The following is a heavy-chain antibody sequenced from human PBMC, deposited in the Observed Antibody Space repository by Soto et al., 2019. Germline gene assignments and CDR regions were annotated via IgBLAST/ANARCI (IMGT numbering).Heavy chain of an antibody. Sequence: PSETLSLTCTVSGASLNNYYWTWNRQPPGKGLEWIGYIHYSGSTTYNPSLKNRVTISRDTSKKQFYLNLTSVTAVDTATYYCAHLGRVVPYFDYWGQGTLVTVSS. CDR2: IHYSGST. CDR3: AHLGRVVPYFDY. J-gene: IGHJ4*02. CDR1: GASLNNYY. V-gene: IGHV4-59*03. D-gene: IGHD2-15*01.